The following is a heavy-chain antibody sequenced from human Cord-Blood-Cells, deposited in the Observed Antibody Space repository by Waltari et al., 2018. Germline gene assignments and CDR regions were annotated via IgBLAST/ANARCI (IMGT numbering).Heavy chain of an antibody. CDR2: IKQDGSGK. CDR3: ARGGYSYGY. J-gene: IGHJ4*02. V-gene: IGHV3-7*01. D-gene: IGHD5-18*01. CDR1: GFTFSSYW. Sequence: EVQLVESGGGLVQPGGSLRLSCAASGFTFSSYWMSGVRQGPGKGLGWVANIKQDGSGKYYVDSGKGRFTISRDNAKNSLYLQMNSLRAEDTAVYYCARGGYSYGYWGQGTLVTVSS.